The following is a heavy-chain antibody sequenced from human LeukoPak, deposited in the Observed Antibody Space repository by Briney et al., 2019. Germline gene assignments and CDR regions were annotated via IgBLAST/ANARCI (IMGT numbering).Heavy chain of an antibody. J-gene: IGHJ4*02. Sequence: PSETLSLTCTVSGGSIRSYYWSWIRQPPGKGLEWIAYIYYSGSTNYNPSLKSRVTISVDTSKNQFSLKLSSVTAADTAVYYCARADSSGSHFDYWGQGTLVTVSS. D-gene: IGHD3-22*01. V-gene: IGHV4-59*12. CDR1: GGSIRSYY. CDR3: ARADSSGSHFDY. CDR2: IYYSGST.